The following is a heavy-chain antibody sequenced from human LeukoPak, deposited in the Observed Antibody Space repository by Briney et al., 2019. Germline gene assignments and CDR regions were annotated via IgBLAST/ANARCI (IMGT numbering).Heavy chain of an antibody. V-gene: IGHV4-39*01. D-gene: IGHD5-18*01. J-gene: IGHJ4*02. CDR3: ARHSYGTFDY. CDR2: IYYSGNT. Sequence: SETLSLTCTVSGDSINTKSYYWGWIRQPPGKGLEWIGSIYYSGNTYYNPSLKSRVTLSIDTPKNQFSLRLSSVTAADTAVYYCARHSYGTFDYWGQGTLVTVSS. CDR1: GDSINTKSYY.